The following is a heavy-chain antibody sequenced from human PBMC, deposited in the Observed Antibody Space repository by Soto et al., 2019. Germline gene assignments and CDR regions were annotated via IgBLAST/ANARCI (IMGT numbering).Heavy chain of an antibody. CDR3: ARGGGPTTTTLTTYDY. CDR1: GGSMSFYY. D-gene: IGHD4-17*01. J-gene: IGHJ4*02. CDR2: TYYRGTT. V-gene: IGHV4-59*01. Sequence: PSETLSLTCNVSGGSMSFYYWSWIRQPPGKGLEWVGYTYYRGTTNYNPSLRSRVTILIDMSKNQFSLKMTSVTAADTAVYYCARGGGPTTTTLTTYDYWAQGSLVTVSS.